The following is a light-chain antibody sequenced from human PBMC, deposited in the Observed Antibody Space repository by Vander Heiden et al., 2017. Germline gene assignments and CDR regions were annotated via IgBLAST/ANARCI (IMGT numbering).Light chain of an antibody. J-gene: IGKJ1*01. CDR3: QQYKSYSWT. CDR2: KAS. Sequence: DIQMTQSPSTLSASVGDRVTITCRASQSISSWLAWYQQKPGKAPKLLIYKASSLESGVPSRFSGSGSGTEFTLTISSLQPDDFATYYCQQYKSYSWTVGQGTKVEIK. V-gene: IGKV1-5*03. CDR1: QSISSW.